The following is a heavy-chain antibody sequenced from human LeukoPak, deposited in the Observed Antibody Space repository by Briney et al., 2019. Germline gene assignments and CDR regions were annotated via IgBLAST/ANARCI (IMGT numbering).Heavy chain of an antibody. Sequence: TLSLTCTVSGGSVSSGSYYWSWIRQPPGKGLEWIGYIYHSGSTYYNPSLKSRVTISVDRSKNQFSLKLSSVTAADTAVYYCARAVSITMIVDWGQGTLVTVSS. CDR3: ARAVSITMIVD. J-gene: IGHJ4*02. CDR2: IYHSGST. D-gene: IGHD3-22*01. V-gene: IGHV4-30-2*01. CDR1: GGSVSSGSYY.